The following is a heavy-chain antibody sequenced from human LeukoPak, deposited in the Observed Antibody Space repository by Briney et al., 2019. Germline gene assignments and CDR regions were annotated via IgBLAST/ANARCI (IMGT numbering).Heavy chain of an antibody. CDR3: ARALPTQYYYDSSGYDY. Sequence: GGSLRLSCAASGFTFSSYSMNWVRQAPGKGLEWVSYISSSSSTIYYADSVKGRFTIPRDNAKNSLYLQMNSLRDEDTAVYYCARALPTQYYYDSSGYDYWGQGTLVTVSS. J-gene: IGHJ4*02. CDR2: ISSSSSTI. CDR1: GFTFSSYS. D-gene: IGHD3-22*01. V-gene: IGHV3-48*02.